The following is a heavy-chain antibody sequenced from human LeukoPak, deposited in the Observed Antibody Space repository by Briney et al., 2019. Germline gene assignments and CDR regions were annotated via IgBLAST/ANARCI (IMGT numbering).Heavy chain of an antibody. Sequence: PGGSLRLSCAASGFTFNSYAMHWVRQAPGKGLEYVSGISSNGGSTFYADSVKGRFTISRDNSKNTLYLQMGSLRAEDMAVYYCARDLGGASPFIGGQGTLDTVSS. CDR2: ISSNGGST. J-gene: IGHJ1*01. CDR3: ARDLGGASPFI. V-gene: IGHV3-64*02. D-gene: IGHD3-10*01. CDR1: GFTFNSYA.